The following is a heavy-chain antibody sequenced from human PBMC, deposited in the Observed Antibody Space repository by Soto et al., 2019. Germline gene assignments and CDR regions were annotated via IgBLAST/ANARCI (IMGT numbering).Heavy chain of an antibody. CDR3: ARHLGIYGDSYFDY. CDR1: GGSISSYY. Sequence: SETPSLTCTVSGGSISSYYWSWIRQPPGKGLEWIGYIYYSGSTNYNPSLKSRVTISVDTSKNQFSLKLSSVTAADTAVYYCARHLGIYGDSYFDYWGQGTLVTVSS. V-gene: IGHV4-59*08. D-gene: IGHD4-17*01. J-gene: IGHJ4*02. CDR2: IYYSGST.